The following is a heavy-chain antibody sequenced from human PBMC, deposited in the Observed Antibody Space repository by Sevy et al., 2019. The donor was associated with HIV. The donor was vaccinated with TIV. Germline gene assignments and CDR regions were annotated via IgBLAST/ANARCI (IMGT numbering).Heavy chain of an antibody. V-gene: IGHV3-66*01. D-gene: IGHD5-18*01. CDR3: ARGKSGYGYGLDY. CDR2: IYSDGST. J-gene: IGHJ4*02. CDR1: GFPVSSNY. Sequence: GGSLRLSCAASGFPVSSNYMSWVRQAPGKGLEWVSVIYSDGSTYHADSVKGRFTISRDNSKNTLYLQMNSLRVEDMAVYCCARGKSGYGYGLDYWGQGTLVTVSS.